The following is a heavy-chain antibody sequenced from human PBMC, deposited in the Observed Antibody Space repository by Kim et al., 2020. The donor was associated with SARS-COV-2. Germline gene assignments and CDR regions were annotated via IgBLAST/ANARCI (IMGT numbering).Heavy chain of an antibody. CDR2: ISYDGSNK. CDR1: GFTFSSYG. D-gene: IGHD3-22*01. Sequence: GGSLRLSCAASGFTFSSYGMHWVRQAPGKGLEWVAVISYDGSNKYYADSVKGRFTISRDNSKNTLYLQMNSLRAEDTAVYYCAKDPNHYDSSGYGFWGQG. V-gene: IGHV3-30*18. CDR3: AKDPNHYDSSGYGF. J-gene: IGHJ3*01.